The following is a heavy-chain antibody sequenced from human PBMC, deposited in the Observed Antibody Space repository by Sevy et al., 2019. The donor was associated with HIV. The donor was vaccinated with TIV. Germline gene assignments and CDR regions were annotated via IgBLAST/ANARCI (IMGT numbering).Heavy chain of an antibody. Sequence: SETLSLTCNVSGGSISSSDSFWGWIRQSPGKGLEWIGDISYVGKTNYNPSLRGRVTISRDTSNNHFSLRLKYVSAADTGVYYCAKIFAHWGQGTLVTVSS. V-gene: IGHV4-39*02. J-gene: IGHJ5*02. CDR2: ISYVGKT. CDR1: GGSISSSDSF. CDR3: AKIFAH.